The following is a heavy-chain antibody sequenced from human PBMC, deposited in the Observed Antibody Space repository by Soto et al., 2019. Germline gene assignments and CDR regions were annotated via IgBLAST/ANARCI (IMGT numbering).Heavy chain of an antibody. CDR3: SGPIRSVGP. J-gene: IGHJ5*02. CDR1: GFTFSDST. CDR2: IRNKADSYAT. Sequence: EVQLVESGGGLVQPGGSLKLSCAASGFTFSDSTMHCVRQASGKGLEWVGRIRNKADSYATVYAASVKGRFTISRDDSKNMAYLQMNSLRTEDTAVYYCSGPIRSVGPWGQGTLVTVSS. V-gene: IGHV3-73*01.